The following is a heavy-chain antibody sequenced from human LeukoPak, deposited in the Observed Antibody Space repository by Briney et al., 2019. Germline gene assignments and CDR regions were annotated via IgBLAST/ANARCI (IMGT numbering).Heavy chain of an antibody. CDR3: TRETWIPKRLDP. CDR1: GGSISSYY. D-gene: IGHD5-12*01. Sequence: SETLSLTCTVSGGSISSYYWSWIRQPAGKALEWIGRIYTSGSTNYNPSLKSRVTMSVDTSKNQFSLKLSSVTAADTAVYYCTRETWIPKRLDPWGQGTLVTVSS. J-gene: IGHJ5*02. V-gene: IGHV4-4*07. CDR2: IYTSGST.